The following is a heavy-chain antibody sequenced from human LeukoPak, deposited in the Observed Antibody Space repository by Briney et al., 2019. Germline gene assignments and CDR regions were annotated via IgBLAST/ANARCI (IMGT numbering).Heavy chain of an antibody. CDR2: VHAGGSAI. D-gene: IGHD2-2*01. CDR3: AKDPPLVGSTSWLQNWFDP. V-gene: IGHV3-23*01. CDR1: GFTFSNFA. J-gene: IGHJ5*02. Sequence: GGSLRLSCAASGFTFSNFAMAWVRQAPGRGLDWVSGVHAGGSAINYPDSVKGRFTISRDNSKNTLYLQMNSLRAEDTAVYYCAKDPPLVGSTSWLQNWFDPWGQGTLVTVSS.